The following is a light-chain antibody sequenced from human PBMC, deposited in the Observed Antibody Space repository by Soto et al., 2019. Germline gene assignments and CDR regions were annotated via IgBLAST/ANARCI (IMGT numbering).Light chain of an antibody. V-gene: IGKV4-1*01. Sequence: DIVMTQSPDSLAVSLGERATINCKSSQSVLYSSNNQNYLAWYQQKPGQHPKMLIYWASTRQSGVPDRFSGSGSGTLFTLSISSLEPEDFAVYYCQQRSNWPRWGLFTQITFGQGTRLEI. CDR1: QSVLYSSNNQNY. J-gene: IGKJ5*01. CDR3: QQRSNWPRWGLFTQIT. CDR2: WAS.